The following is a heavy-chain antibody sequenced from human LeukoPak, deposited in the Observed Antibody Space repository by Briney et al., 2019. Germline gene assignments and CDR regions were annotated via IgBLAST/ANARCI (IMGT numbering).Heavy chain of an antibody. D-gene: IGHD5-18*01. V-gene: IGHV4-39*01. CDR3: AKVTGGYSYGLLAGYFDY. Sequence: SETLSLTCTVSGGSISSSSYYWGRIRQPPGKGLEWLGSIYYSGSTYYNPSLKSRVTISVDTSKNQFSLKLSSVTAADTAVYYCAKVTGGYSYGLLAGYFDYWGQGTLVTVSS. J-gene: IGHJ4*02. CDR2: IYYSGST. CDR1: GGSISSSSYY.